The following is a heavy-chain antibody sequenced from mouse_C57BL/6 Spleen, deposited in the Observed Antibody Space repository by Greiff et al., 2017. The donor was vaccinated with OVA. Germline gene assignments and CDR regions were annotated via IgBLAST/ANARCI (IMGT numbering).Heavy chain of an antibody. CDR2: IYPGGGYT. Sequence: VQLQQSGAELVRPGTSVKMSCKASGYTFTNYWIGWAKQRPGHGLEWIGDIYPGGGYTNYNEKFKGKATLTAVKSSSTAYMQFSSLTSEDSAIYDCARRDDGYDWFADWGQGTLVTVSA. J-gene: IGHJ3*01. CDR1: GYTFTNYW. V-gene: IGHV1-63*01. D-gene: IGHD2-3*01. CDR3: ARRDDGYDWFAD.